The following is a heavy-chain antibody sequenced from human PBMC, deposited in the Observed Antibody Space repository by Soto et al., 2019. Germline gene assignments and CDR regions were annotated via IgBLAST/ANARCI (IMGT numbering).Heavy chain of an antibody. CDR1: GFTVSSSY. CDR2: IYSGGNT. V-gene: IGHV3-66*01. CDR3: ARGYWLDP. J-gene: IGHJ5*02. Sequence: EVQLVESGGGLVQPGGSLRLSCAASGFTVSSSYMTWVRQAPGEGLEWVSIIYSGGNTYYADSLKDSFTISRDNSKNTVYIQMNRLRPDDTAVYYCARGYWLDPWGQGTLVTVSS.